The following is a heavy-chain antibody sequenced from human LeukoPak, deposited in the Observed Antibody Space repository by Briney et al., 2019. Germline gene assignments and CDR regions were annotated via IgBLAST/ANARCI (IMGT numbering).Heavy chain of an antibody. CDR3: TREYDFWSGYRYYYYYYMDV. CDR1: GFTFSGSA. V-gene: IGHV3-73*01. CDR2: IRSKANSYAT. D-gene: IGHD3-3*01. J-gene: IGHJ6*03. Sequence: PGGSLKLSCAASGFTFSGSAMHWVRQASGKGLEWVGRIRSKANSYATAYAASVKGRFTISRDDSKNTAYLQMNSLKTEDTAVYYCTREYDFWSGYRYYYYYYMDVWGKGTTVTVS.